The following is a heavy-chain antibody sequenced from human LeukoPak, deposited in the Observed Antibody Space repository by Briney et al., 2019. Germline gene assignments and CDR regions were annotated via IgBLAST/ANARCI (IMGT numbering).Heavy chain of an antibody. J-gene: IGHJ6*03. Sequence: ASVKVSCKASGGTFSSYAISWVRQAPGQGLEWMGRIIPIFGTANYAQKFQGRVTITTDESTSTAYMELSSLRSEDAAVYYCARSYSEYYMDVWGKGTTVTVSS. CDR3: ARSYSEYYMDV. V-gene: IGHV1-69*05. CDR2: IIPIFGTA. D-gene: IGHD1-26*01. CDR1: GGTFSSYA.